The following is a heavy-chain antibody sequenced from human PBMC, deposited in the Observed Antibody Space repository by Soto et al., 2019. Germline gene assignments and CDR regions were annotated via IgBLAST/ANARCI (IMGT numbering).Heavy chain of an antibody. V-gene: IGHV3-23*01. Sequence: GGSLRLSCAASGFAFSSHPMSWVRQAPERGLEWVSGISDSGGLTYNADSVKGRFTISRDNSKNTLYLQMNGLRAEDTAVYYCAKVTKRAAAGRYEYYKYGMDVWGQGTTVTVSS. CDR1: GFAFSSHP. CDR2: ISDSGGLT. J-gene: IGHJ6*02. CDR3: AKVTKRAAAGRYEYYKYGMDV. D-gene: IGHD6-13*01.